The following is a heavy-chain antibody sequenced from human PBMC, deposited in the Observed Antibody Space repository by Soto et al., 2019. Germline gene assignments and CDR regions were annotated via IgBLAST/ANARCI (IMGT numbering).Heavy chain of an antibody. D-gene: IGHD4-17*01. V-gene: IGHV3-15*01. Sequence: GGSLRLSCAASGFTFSNAWMSWVRQAPGKGLEWVGRIKSKTDGGTTDYAAPVKGRFTISRDDSKNTLYLQMNSLKTEDTAVYYCATDEDYGGIAAESFEHWGQGTLVTVSS. CDR2: IKSKTDGGTT. CDR1: GFTFSNAW. CDR3: ATDEDYGGIAAESFEH. J-gene: IGHJ1*01.